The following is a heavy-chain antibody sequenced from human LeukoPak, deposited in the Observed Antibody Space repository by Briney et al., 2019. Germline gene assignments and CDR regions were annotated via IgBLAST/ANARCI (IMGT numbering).Heavy chain of an antibody. V-gene: IGHV1-8*03. CDR3: ARGRNYYDSSGYYGDY. J-gene: IGHJ4*02. Sequence: ASVKVSCKASGYTFTSYDINWVRQAPGQGLEWMGWMNPNSGNTGYAQKFQGRVTITRNTSISTAYMELSSLRSEATAVYYCARGRNYYDSSGYYGDYWGQGTLVTVSS. CDR2: MNPNSGNT. CDR1: GYTFTSYD. D-gene: IGHD3-22*01.